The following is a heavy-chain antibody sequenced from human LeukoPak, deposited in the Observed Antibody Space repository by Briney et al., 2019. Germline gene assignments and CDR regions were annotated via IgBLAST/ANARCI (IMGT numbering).Heavy chain of an antibody. V-gene: IGHV3-21*01. J-gene: IGHJ4*02. CDR1: GFTFSSYS. D-gene: IGHD6-13*01. Sequence: GGSLRLSCAASGFTFSSYSLNWVRQAPGKGLEWVSSISTNNNYVYYADSVKGRFTISRDNAKNSLYLQMNSLRAEDTAVYYCARGVAAADTDFDYWGQGTLVTVSS. CDR3: ARGVAAADTDFDY. CDR2: ISTNNNYV.